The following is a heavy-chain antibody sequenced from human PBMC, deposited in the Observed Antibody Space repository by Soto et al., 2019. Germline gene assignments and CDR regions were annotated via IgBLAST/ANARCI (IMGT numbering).Heavy chain of an antibody. J-gene: IGHJ4*02. CDR1: GFTFTSSA. D-gene: IGHD6-19*01. CDR3: AASSGWDAYYFDY. Sequence: SVKVACKASGFTFTSSAVQWVRQARGQRLEWIGWIVVGSGNTNYAQKFQERVTITRDMSTSTAYMELSSLRSEDTAVYYCAASSGWDAYYFDYWGQGTLVTVSS. V-gene: IGHV1-58*01. CDR2: IVVGSGNT.